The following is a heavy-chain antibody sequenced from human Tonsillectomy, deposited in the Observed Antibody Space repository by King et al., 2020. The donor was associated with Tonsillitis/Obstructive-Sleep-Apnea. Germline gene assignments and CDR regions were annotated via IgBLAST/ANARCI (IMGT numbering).Heavy chain of an antibody. Sequence: QVTLKESGLTLVKPTQTLTLTCTFSGFSLSTSGVGVGWIRQSPGKALEWLALIYWDDDKRYSPSLKSRLTITKDTSKNQVVLTMTNMDPVDTATYYCAHTPYSRSWDNWFDPWGQGTLVTVSS. J-gene: IGHJ5*02. CDR3: AHTPYSRSWDNWFDP. CDR2: IYWDDDK. V-gene: IGHV2-5*02. D-gene: IGHD6-6*01. CDR1: GFSLSTSGVG.